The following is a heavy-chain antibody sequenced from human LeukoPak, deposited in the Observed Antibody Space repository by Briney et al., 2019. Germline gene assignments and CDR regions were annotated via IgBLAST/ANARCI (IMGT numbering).Heavy chain of an antibody. J-gene: IGHJ3*02. V-gene: IGHV4-30-4*01. D-gene: IGHD2-15*01. Sequence: SETLSLTCTVSGGSISSGDYYWSWIGQPPGKGLEWIGYIYYSGSTYYNPSLKSRVTISVDTSKNQFSLKLSSVTAADTAVYYCARERKDRDEPSFGAFEIWGQETMVTVSS. CDR3: ARERKDRDEPSFGAFEI. CDR2: IYYSGST. CDR1: GGSISSGDYY.